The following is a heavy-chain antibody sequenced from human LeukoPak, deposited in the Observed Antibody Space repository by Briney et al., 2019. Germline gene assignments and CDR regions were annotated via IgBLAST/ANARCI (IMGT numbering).Heavy chain of an antibody. V-gene: IGHV1-2*02. CDR2: INPNSGGT. CDR1: GYIFTDYY. Sequence: ASVKLSCTASGYIFTDYYMHWVRQAPGQGLEWMGWINPNSGGTNYAQKFQGRFTMTRDTSISTAYMELSRLRSDETAVYYCARDRVEPMVLNYWGQGTLVTVSS. J-gene: IGHJ4*02. D-gene: IGHD2-8*01. CDR3: ARDRVEPMVLNY.